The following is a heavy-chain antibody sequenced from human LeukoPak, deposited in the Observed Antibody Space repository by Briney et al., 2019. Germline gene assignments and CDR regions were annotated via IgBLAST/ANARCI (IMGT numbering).Heavy chain of an antibody. J-gene: IGHJ4*02. CDR3: ASGSLSNFDY. D-gene: IGHD1-26*01. CDR2: IIPIFGTA. V-gene: IGHV1-69*13. CDR1: GGTFSSYA. Sequence: ASVKVYCKASGGTFSSYAISWVRQAPGQGLEWMGGIIPIFGTANYAQKFQGRVTITADESTSTAYMELSSLRSEDTAVYYCASGSLSNFDYWGQGTRVTVSS.